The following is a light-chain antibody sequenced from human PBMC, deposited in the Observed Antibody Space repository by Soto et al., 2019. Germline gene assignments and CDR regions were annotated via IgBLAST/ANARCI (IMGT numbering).Light chain of an antibody. Sequence: EIVLTQPPGTLSLSPGERATLSCRASQSVSSSYLAWYQQKPGQAPRLLIYGASSRATGIPDRFSGSGSGTDFTLTISRLEPEDFAVYYCQQYGSSLVTFGPGTKVDSK. CDR1: QSVSSSY. CDR2: GAS. V-gene: IGKV3-20*01. J-gene: IGKJ3*01. CDR3: QQYGSSLVT.